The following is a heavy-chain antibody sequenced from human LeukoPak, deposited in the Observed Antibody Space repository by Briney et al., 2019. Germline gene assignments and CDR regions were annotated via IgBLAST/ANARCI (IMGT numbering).Heavy chain of an antibody. CDR3: AIFSGGSSSYGDWFDP. D-gene: IGHD2-15*01. J-gene: IGHJ5*02. CDR1: GGSFSGYY. V-gene: IGHV4-34*01. Sequence: SETLSLTCAVYGGSFSGYYWSWIRQPPGKGLEWIGEINRSGSTNYNPSLKSRVTISVDTSKNQFSLKLSSVTAADTAVYYCAIFSGGSSSYGDWFDPWGQGTLVTVSS. CDR2: INRSGST.